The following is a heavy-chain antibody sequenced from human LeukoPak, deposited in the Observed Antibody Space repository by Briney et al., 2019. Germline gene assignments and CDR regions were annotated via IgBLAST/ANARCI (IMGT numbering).Heavy chain of an antibody. V-gene: IGHV4-34*01. CDR2: INHSGST. J-gene: IGHJ6*03. Sequence: SETLSPTCAVYGGSFSGYYWSWIRQPPGKGLEWIGEINHSGSTNYNPSLKSRVTISVDTSKNQFSLKLSSVTAADTAVYYCARGTLYYYYYMDVWGKGTTVTVSS. CDR1: GGSFSGYY. CDR3: ARGTLYYYYYMDV.